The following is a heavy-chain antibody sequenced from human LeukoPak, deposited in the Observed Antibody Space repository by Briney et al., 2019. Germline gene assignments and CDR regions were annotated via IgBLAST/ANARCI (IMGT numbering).Heavy chain of an antibody. D-gene: IGHD2-15*01. V-gene: IGHV3-21*01. CDR1: GFTVSSNY. CDR2: ISSSSSYI. Sequence: GGSLRLSCAASGFTVSSNYMNWVRQAPGKGLEWVSSISSSSSYIYYADSVKGRFTISGDNAKNSLYLQMNSLRAEDTAVYYCAREGLLAGADYWGQGTLVTVSS. J-gene: IGHJ4*02. CDR3: AREGLLAGADY.